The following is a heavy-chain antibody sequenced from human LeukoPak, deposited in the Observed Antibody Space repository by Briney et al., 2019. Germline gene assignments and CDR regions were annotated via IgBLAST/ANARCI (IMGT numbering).Heavy chain of an antibody. D-gene: IGHD5-12*01. J-gene: IGHJ4*02. Sequence: ASVKVSCKASGDTPKSNAVNWVRQAPGQGLEWMGGMIPAFGTIIYAPKFQGRVTINMDDSTTTGYMELTRLKSDDTAVYYCATLAYSGFGPRSVSDYWGQGTLVIVSS. V-gene: IGHV1-69*05. CDR2: MIPAFGTI. CDR1: GDTPKSNA. CDR3: ATLAYSGFGPRSVSDY.